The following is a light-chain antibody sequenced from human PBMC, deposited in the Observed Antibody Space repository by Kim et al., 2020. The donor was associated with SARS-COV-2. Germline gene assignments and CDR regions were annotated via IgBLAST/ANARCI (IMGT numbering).Light chain of an antibody. CDR3: QSYDSSLSGSMV. V-gene: IGLV1-40*01. J-gene: IGLJ2*01. CDR2: GNS. CDR1: SSNSGAGYD. Sequence: VTISCPGSSSNSGAGYDVHWYQQLPGTAPKLLIYGNSNRPSGVPDRFSGSKSGTSASLAITGLQAEDEADYYCQSYDSSLSGSMVFGGGTQLTVL.